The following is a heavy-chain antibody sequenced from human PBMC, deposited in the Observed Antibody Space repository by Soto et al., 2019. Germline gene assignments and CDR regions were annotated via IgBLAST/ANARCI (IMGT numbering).Heavy chain of an antibody. J-gene: IGHJ4*02. CDR2: IYYSGST. CDR3: ASRIAAARRAFDY. D-gene: IGHD6-13*01. CDR1: GGSISSGGYY. Sequence: SETLSLTCTVSGGSISSGGYYWSWIRQHPGKGLEWIGYIYYSGSTYYNPSLKSRVTIPVDTSKNQFSLKLSSVTAADTAVYYCASRIAAARRAFDYWGQGTLVTVSS. V-gene: IGHV4-31*03.